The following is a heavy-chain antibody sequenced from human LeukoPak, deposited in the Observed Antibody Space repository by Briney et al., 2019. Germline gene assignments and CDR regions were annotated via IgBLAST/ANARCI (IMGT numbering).Heavy chain of an antibody. V-gene: IGHV3-20*04. Sequence: GGSLRLSCAASGFTFNDYGMSWVRQAPGKGLEWVSGINWNGGRTGYADAMKGRFIISRDNAKNSLYLQVNSLRAEDTALYYCARNFGGGDSSGPYYWGQGTLVTVSS. CDR3: ARNFGGGDSSGPYY. D-gene: IGHD3-22*01. CDR2: INWNGGRT. CDR1: GFTFNDYG. J-gene: IGHJ4*02.